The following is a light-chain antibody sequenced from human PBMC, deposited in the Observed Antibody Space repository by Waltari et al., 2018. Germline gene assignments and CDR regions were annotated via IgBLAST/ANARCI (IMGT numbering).Light chain of an antibody. CDR1: SGSIASNF. CDR2: EGN. J-gene: IGLJ3*02. Sequence: NFMLTQPHSVSESPGKTVIISCTRSSGSIASNFVQWYQQRPGSAPTTVIFEGNERPSGGPDPVSCSIDSPSNPAPLTIPGPRTEDEADHYCQSYDTTTHWVFGGGTKLTVL. CDR3: QSYDTTTHWV. V-gene: IGLV6-57*03.